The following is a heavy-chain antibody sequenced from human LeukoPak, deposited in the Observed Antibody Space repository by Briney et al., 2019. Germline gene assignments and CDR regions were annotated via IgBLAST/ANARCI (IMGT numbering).Heavy chain of an antibody. J-gene: IGHJ4*02. CDR3: VREGLERRTNFDY. CDR1: GFTFTSHV. Sequence: PGGSLRLSCSASGFTFTSHVMHWVLQAPGKGLQYVSGISMNVQTTYYAGSVKGRFTISRDSSKNTVYLQMNSLTAEDTAVYYCVREGLERRTNFDYWGQGTLVSVSS. CDR2: ISMNVQTT. D-gene: IGHD1-1*01. V-gene: IGHV3-64D*06.